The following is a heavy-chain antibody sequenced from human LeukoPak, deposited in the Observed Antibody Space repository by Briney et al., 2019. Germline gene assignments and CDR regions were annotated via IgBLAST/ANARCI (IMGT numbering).Heavy chain of an antibody. CDR2: ISASGVMT. CDR1: GFTFNNYA. D-gene: IGHD3-10*01. V-gene: IGHV3-23*01. Sequence: GGSLRLSCAASGFTFNNYAMTWVRQAPGKGLEWVSSISASGVMTYYADSVKGRFTISRDNSKNTLYLQMNSLRAEDTAVYYCAKDPHYYGSGSYVDYWGQGTLVTVSS. J-gene: IGHJ4*02. CDR3: AKDPHYYGSGSYVDY.